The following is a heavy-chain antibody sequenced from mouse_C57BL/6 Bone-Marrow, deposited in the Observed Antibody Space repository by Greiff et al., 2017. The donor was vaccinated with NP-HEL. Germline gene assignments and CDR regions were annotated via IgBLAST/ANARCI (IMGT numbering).Heavy chain of an antibody. CDR3: TRRGGYDENYAMDY. Sequence: VQLQQSGAELVRPGASVTLSCKASGYTFTDYEMHWVKQTPVHGLEWIGAIDPETGGTAYNQKFKGKAILTADKSSSTAYMELRSLTSEDSAVDYCTRRGGYDENYAMDYWGQGTSVTVSS. CDR2: IDPETGGT. CDR1: GYTFTDYE. J-gene: IGHJ4*01. V-gene: IGHV1-15*01. D-gene: IGHD2-2*01.